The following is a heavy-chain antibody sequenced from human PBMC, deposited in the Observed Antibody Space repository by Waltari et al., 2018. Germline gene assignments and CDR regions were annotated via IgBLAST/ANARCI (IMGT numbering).Heavy chain of an antibody. J-gene: IGHJ4*02. V-gene: IGHV3-7*02. CDR3: ATGGHLDY. D-gene: IGHD3-10*01. CDR1: GLDFSFFW. Sequence: EVQVVESGGGLVQPGGSLRLSCAASGLDFSFFWMSWVRQAPGEGMEWVANIEPDRSEKNYVDSVEGRFTITRDNTKNSLFLQMDRLRTEDTAVYYCATGGHLDYWGQGTLVTVSS. CDR2: IEPDRSEK.